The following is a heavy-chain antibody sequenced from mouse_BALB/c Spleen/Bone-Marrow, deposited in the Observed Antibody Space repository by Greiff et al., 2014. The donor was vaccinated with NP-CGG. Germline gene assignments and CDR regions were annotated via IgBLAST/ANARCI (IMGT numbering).Heavy chain of an antibody. Sequence: VHVKQSGAELVKPGASVKLSCTASGFNIKDTYMHWVKQRPEQGLEWIGRIDPANGNTKYDPKFQGKATITADTSSNTAYLQLSGLTSEDTAVYYCAIYYYGSSGSAYWGQGTLVTVSA. V-gene: IGHV14-3*02. CDR1: GFNIKDTY. CDR2: IDPANGNT. J-gene: IGHJ3*01. CDR3: AIYYYGSSGSAY. D-gene: IGHD1-1*01.